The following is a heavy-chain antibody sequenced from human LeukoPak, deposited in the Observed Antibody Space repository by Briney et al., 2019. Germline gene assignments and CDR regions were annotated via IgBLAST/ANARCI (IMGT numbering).Heavy chain of an antibody. D-gene: IGHD6-13*01. CDR2: IGTAGDT. CDR1: GFTFKSYD. J-gene: IGHJ4*02. CDR3: ARDQAAADNVYLDY. V-gene: IGHV3-13*01. Sequence: GGSLRLSCAASGFTFKSYDMHWVRQAAGEGLEWVSAIGTAGDTYYPGSVKGRFTISRDNAKNSLYLQMNSLRAEDTAVYYCARDQAAADNVYLDYWGQGTLVTVSS.